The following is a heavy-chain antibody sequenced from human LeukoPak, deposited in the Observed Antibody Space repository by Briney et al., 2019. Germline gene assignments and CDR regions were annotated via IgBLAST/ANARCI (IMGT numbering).Heavy chain of an antibody. Sequence: GGSLRLSCAAPGFTLDDYGMSWVRQAPGKGLEWVSGINWNGGSTGYADSVKGRFTISRDNAKNSLYLQMNSLRAEDTALYYCAREDCTNGVCPLDYYMDVWGKGTTVTVSS. D-gene: IGHD2-8*01. V-gene: IGHV3-20*04. CDR1: GFTLDDYG. CDR2: INWNGGST. J-gene: IGHJ6*03. CDR3: AREDCTNGVCPLDYYMDV.